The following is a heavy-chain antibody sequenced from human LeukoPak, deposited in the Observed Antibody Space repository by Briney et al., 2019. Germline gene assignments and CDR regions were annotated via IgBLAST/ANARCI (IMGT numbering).Heavy chain of an antibody. Sequence: SETLSLTCAVSGGSISSSNWWSWVRRPPGKGLEWIGEIYHSGSTNYNPSLKSRVTISIDTSKNQFSLKLSSVTAADTAVYYCARLLRYYYYYMDVWGKGTTVTVSS. CDR1: GGSISSSNW. CDR3: ARLLRYYYYYMDV. D-gene: IGHD2-8*01. CDR2: IYHSGST. V-gene: IGHV4-4*02. J-gene: IGHJ6*03.